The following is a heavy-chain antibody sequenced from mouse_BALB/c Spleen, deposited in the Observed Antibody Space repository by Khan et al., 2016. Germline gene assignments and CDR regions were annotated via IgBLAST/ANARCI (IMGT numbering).Heavy chain of an antibody. CDR1: GYTFTNYG. V-gene: IGHV9-3*02. D-gene: IGHD1-1*01. J-gene: IGHJ3*01. CDR3: AEDYYGSNWFAY. CDR2: INSNTGEP. Sequence: QIQLVQSGPELKKPGETVKISCKASGYTFTNYGMNWVKQAPGKGLEWMGWINSNTGEPTYAEEFKGRFAFSLETSASTALLLINILKNEDTATYFCAEDYYGSNWFAYWGEGTLVTVSA.